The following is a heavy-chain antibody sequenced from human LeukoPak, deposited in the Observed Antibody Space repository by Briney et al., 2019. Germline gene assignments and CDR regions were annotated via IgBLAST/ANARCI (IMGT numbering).Heavy chain of an antibody. CDR3: AKRGVVIRVILVGFHKEAYYFDS. CDR1: GITLSNYG. CDR2: ISDSGGRT. D-gene: IGHD3-22*01. V-gene: IGHV3-23*01. Sequence: GGSLRLSCAVSGITLSNYGMSWVRQAPGKGLEWVAGISDSGGRTNYADSVKGRFTISRDHPKNTLYLQMNSLRAEDTAVYFCAKRGVVIRVILVGFHKEAYYFDSWGQGALVTVSS. J-gene: IGHJ4*02.